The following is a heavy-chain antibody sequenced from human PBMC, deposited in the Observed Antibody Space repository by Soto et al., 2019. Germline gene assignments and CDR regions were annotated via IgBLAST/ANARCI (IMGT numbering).Heavy chain of an antibody. J-gene: IGHJ5*02. CDR2: ITSNSAYI. CDR3: TRDASRDSSARGWFDP. D-gene: IGHD6-13*01. CDR1: GFTFRSFT. Sequence: GGSLRLSCSASGFTFRSFTLNCVRQAPGKGLEWVSTITSNSAYIYYTDARRGRFTNSRENAKKSLHLQMNSLRAEDTAVYSCTRDASRDSSARGWFDPWGPGTLVTVSS. V-gene: IGHV3-21*01.